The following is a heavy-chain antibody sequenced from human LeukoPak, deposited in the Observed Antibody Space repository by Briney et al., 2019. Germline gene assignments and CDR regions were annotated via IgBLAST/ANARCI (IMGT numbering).Heavy chain of an antibody. Sequence: PGGSLRLSCAASGFTFSNAWMSWVRRTPGKGLEWVGRIKSRSDGGTTDYAAPVKGRFTTSRDDSKNTLYLQMNSLKAEDTAVYYCTTASAWSGNWGQGTLVTVSS. CDR3: TTASAWSGN. CDR2: IKSRSDGGTT. D-gene: IGHD3-10*02. CDR1: GFTFSNAW. V-gene: IGHV3-15*01. J-gene: IGHJ4*02.